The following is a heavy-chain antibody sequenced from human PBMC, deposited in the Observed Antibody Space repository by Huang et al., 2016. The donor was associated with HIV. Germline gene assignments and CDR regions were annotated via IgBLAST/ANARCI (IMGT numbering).Heavy chain of an antibody. CDR2: IYSGGTT. J-gene: IGHJ4*02. CDR1: GFTVSTND. D-gene: IGHD2-8*02. Sequence: EVQLVESGGGLIQPGGSLRLSCAASGFTVSTNDMTWVRQAPGKGLEWVSLIYSGGTTYYSDSVKGRFTISRYDSENTLYLHMTSLRAGDTAVYYCAKEGDTGAALGYWGQGTLVTVS. CDR3: AKEGDTGAALGY. V-gene: IGHV3-53*01.